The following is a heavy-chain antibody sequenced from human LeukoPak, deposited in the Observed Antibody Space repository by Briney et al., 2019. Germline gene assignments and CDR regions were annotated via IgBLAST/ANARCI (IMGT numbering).Heavy chain of an antibody. V-gene: IGHV1-69*06. CDR3: ARRLGYSTGSFDY. CDR1: GGTFSSYA. J-gene: IGHJ4*02. Sequence: SVKVSCKASGGTFSSYAISWVRQAPGQGLEWMGGIIPIFGTANYAQKFKGRVTITADKSTSTAYMELSSLRSEDTAVYYCARRLGYSTGSFDYWGQGTLVTVSS. D-gene: IGHD2-8*01. CDR2: IIPIFGTA.